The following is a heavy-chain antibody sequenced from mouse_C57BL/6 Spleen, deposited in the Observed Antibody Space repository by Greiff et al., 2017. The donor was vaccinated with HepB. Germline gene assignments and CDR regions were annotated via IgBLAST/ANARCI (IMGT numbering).Heavy chain of an antibody. J-gene: IGHJ2*01. CDR3: ASSGRDYFDY. V-gene: IGHV1-52*01. Sequence: QVHVKQPGAELVRPGSSVKLSCKASGYTFTSYWMHWVKQRPIQGLEWIGNIDPSDSETHYNQKFKDKATLTVDKSSSTAYMQLSSLTSEDSAVYYCASSGRDYFDYWGQGTTLTVSS. CDR1: GYTFTSYW. CDR2: IDPSDSET. D-gene: IGHD1-1*01.